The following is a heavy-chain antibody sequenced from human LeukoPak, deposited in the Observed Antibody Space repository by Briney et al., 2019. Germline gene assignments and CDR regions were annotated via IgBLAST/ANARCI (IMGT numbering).Heavy chain of an antibody. CDR2: IKSKTDGGTT. CDR3: TTLGSGYSSF. V-gene: IGHV3-15*01. D-gene: IGHD5-12*01. Sequence: GGSLRLSCAASGFTVSSHHMSWVRQAPGKGLEWVGQIKSKTDGGTTDYAAPVKGRFTISRDDSKNTLYLQMNSLKTEDTAVYYCTTLGSGYSSFWGQGTLVTVSS. CDR1: GFTVSSHH. J-gene: IGHJ4*02.